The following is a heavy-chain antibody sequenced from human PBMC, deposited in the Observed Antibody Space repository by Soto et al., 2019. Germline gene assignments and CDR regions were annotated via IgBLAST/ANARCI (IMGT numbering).Heavy chain of an antibody. CDR1: GGSISSGGYY. V-gene: IGHV4-31*03. D-gene: IGHD3-10*01. CDR3: ARGEGYYGSGSYGAWFDP. J-gene: IGHJ5*02. Sequence: QVQLQESGPGLVKPSQTLSLTCTVSGGSISSGGYYWSWIRPHPGKGLEWIGYIYYSGSTYYNPSRKSRVTRSVDTSKNQCSLKLSSVTAADTAVYYWARGEGYYGSGSYGAWFDPWGQGTLVTVSS. CDR2: IYYSGST.